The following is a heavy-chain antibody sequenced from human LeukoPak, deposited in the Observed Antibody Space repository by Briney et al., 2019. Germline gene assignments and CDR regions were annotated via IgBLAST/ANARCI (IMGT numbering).Heavy chain of an antibody. D-gene: IGHD3-22*01. CDR1: GFSFSTSV. Sequence: GGSLRLSCAVSGFSFSTSVMHWVRQAPGKGLEFVASITTNGEMRHYADSVKGRFIISRDNSKNTMYLQMGSVRPEDMAVYYCAREGAIVGRAFDFWGQGTRVTVSS. CDR2: ITTNGEMR. CDR3: AREGAIVGRAFDF. J-gene: IGHJ3*01. V-gene: IGHV3-64*02.